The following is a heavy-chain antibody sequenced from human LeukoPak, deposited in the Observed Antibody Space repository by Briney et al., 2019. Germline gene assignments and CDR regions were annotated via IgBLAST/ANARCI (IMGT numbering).Heavy chain of an antibody. J-gene: IGHJ4*02. Sequence: GGSLRLSCAASGFTFSSYAMSWVRQAPGKGLEWVSAISGSGGSTYYADSVKGRFTISRDNSKNTLYLQMNSLRAEDTAVYYWANLPRRDGYNCWGQGTLVTVSS. V-gene: IGHV3-23*01. D-gene: IGHD5-24*01. CDR3: ANLPRRDGYNC. CDR2: ISGSGGST. CDR1: GFTFSSYA.